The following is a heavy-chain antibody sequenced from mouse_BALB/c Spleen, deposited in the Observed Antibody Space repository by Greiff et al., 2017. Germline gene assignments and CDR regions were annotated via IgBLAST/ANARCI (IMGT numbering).Heavy chain of an antibody. J-gene: IGHJ4*01. CDR2: IWAGGST. CDR3: AAMEMDY. CDR1: GFSLTSYG. Sequence: VKVVESGPGLVAPSQSLSITCTVSGFSLTSYGVHWVRQPPGKGLEWLGVIWAGGSTNYNSALMSRLSISKDNSKSQVFLKMNSLQTDDTAMYYCAAMEMDYWGQGTSVTVSS. V-gene: IGHV2-9*02.